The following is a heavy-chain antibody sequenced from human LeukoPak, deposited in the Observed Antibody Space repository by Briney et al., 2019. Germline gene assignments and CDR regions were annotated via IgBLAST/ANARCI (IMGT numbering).Heavy chain of an antibody. V-gene: IGHV1-46*01. CDR2: INPSGGST. D-gene: IGHD4-11*01. CDR3: ARFMTTVTGFDY. CDR1: GYTFTSYN. Sequence: ASVKVSCKASGYTFTSYNIHWVGQAPGQGLEWMGVINPSGGSTSYAQKFQGRVTMTRDTSTSTVYMEVSSLRSEDTAVYYCARFMTTVTGFDYWGQGTLVTVSS. J-gene: IGHJ4*02.